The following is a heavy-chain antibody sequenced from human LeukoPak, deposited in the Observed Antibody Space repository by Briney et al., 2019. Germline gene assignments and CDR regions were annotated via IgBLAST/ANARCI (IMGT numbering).Heavy chain of an antibody. CDR1: GYTFTSYY. CDR2: INPSGGST. CDR3: ARVTYYYDSSGYPPYYFDY. D-gene: IGHD3-22*01. V-gene: IGHV1-46*01. Sequence: ASVKASCKASGYTFTSYYMHWVRQAPGQGLEWMGIINPSGGSTSYAQKFQGRVTMTRDMSTSTVYMELSSLRSEDTAVYYCARVTYYYDSSGYPPYYFDYWGQGTLVTVSS. J-gene: IGHJ4*02.